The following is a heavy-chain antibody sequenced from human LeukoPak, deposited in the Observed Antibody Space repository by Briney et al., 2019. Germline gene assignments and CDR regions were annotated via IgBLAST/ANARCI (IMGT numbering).Heavy chain of an antibody. CDR3: ARSAGYCSSTSCTRGYWLDP. J-gene: IGHJ5*02. V-gene: IGHV4-34*01. CDR1: GGSFSGYY. D-gene: IGHD2-2*01. CDR2: INHSGST. Sequence: PSETLSLTCAVYGGSFSGYYWSWIRQPPGKGLEGIGEINHSGSTNYNPSLKSRVTISVDTSKKQFSLKVRSVTAADTAVYYCARSAGYCSSTSCTRGYWLDPWGQGTLVTVSS.